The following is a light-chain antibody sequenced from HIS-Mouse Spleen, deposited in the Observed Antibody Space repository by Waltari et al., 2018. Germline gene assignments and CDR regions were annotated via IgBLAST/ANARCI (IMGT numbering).Light chain of an antibody. CDR2: ADR. V-gene: IGLV3-10*01. J-gene: IGLJ2*01. CDR3: YSTDSSGNHRV. Sequence: SYELTQPPSVSVSPGQTARITCSGDALPKKYAYWYQQKSGHAPVLVIDADRERPSGIPGRFSGSSSETMATLTISGAQVEDEADYYCYSTDSSGNHRVFGGGTKLTVL. CDR1: ALPKKY.